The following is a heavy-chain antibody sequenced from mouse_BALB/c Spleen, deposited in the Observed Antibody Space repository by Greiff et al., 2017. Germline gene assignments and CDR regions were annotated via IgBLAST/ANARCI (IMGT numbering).Heavy chain of an antibody. V-gene: IGHV5-6-5*01. CDR3: ARGPNYGSLDY. CDR1: GFTFSSYA. Sequence: EVHLVESGGGLVKPGGSLKLSCAASGFTFSSYAMSWVRQTPEKRLEWVASISSGGSTYYPDSVKGRFTISRDNARNILYLQMSSLRSEDTAMYYCARGPNYGSLDYWGQGTTLTVSS. CDR2: ISSGGST. J-gene: IGHJ2*01. D-gene: IGHD1-1*01.